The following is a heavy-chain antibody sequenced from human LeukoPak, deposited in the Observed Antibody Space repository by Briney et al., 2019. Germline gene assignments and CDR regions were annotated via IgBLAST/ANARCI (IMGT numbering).Heavy chain of an antibody. D-gene: IGHD1-1*01. CDR1: GGSISSYY. J-gene: IGHJ5*02. CDR2: IYYSGST. Sequence: SETLSPTCTVSGGSISSYYWSWFRQPPGQGLEGLGYIYYSGSTNNNHSLKNRFTISVVTTKYQFSLKLSSVTAADTAVYYCARASPRTTGTLFDPWGQRSLVTVSS. CDR3: ARASPRTTGTLFDP. V-gene: IGHV4-59*01.